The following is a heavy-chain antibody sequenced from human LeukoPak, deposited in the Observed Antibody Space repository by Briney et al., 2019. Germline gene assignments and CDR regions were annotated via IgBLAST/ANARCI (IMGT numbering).Heavy chain of an antibody. CDR3: ATSGYSSGWAPFDY. J-gene: IGHJ4*02. D-gene: IGHD6-19*01. Sequence: SETLSLTCTVSGGSISSYYWSWIRQPPGKGLEWIGYIYYSGSTNYNPSLNSRVTISVDTSNNQFSLKLTSVAAADTAVYYCATSGYSSGWAPFDYWGQGMLVTVFS. CDR2: IYYSGST. CDR1: GGSISSYY. V-gene: IGHV4-59*01.